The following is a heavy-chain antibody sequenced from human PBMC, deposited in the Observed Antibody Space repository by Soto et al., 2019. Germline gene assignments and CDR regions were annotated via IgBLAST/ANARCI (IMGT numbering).Heavy chain of an antibody. V-gene: IGHV1-3*04. CDR3: ARAISGYVT. Sequence: QVQLVQSGAEVKKPGASVKVSCKASGITSTTYAIHWVRQAPGQGLEWMGWINTGNGNTRYSQRFLGRVSLTTDTSASTASMDLSSLTSEDTAVYYCARAISGYVTWGPGTLITVSS. D-gene: IGHD5-12*01. CDR1: GITSTTYA. CDR2: INTGNGNT. J-gene: IGHJ5*02.